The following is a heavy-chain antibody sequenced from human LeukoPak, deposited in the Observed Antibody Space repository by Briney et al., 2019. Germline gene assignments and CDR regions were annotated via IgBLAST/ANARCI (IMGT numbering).Heavy chain of an antibody. CDR3: ARDWGAGLDYYFDY. Sequence: PGGSLRLSCAASGFTFSSYVMYWVRQAPGKGLEWVAVISYDGSNKYYADSVKGRFTISRDNSKNTLYLQMSSLRAEDTAVYYCARDWGAGLDYYFDYWGQGTLVTVSS. J-gene: IGHJ4*02. CDR2: ISYDGSNK. D-gene: IGHD3-16*01. V-gene: IGHV3-30-3*01. CDR1: GFTFSSYV.